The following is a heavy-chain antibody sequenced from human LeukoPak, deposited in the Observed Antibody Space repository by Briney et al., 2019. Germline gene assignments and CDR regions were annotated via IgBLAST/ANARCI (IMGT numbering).Heavy chain of an antibody. CDR1: GGSISSSSYY. CDR3: ARDRRYCSGGSCYSDYYYGMDV. CDR2: IYYSGST. Sequence: SETLSLTCTVSGGSISSSSYYWGWIRQPPGKGLEWIGYIYYSGSTYYNPSLKSRVAISVDTSKNQFSLKLSSVTAADTAVYYCARDRRYCSGGSCYSDYYYGMDVWGQGTTVTVSS. V-gene: IGHV4-31*03. D-gene: IGHD2-15*01. J-gene: IGHJ6*02.